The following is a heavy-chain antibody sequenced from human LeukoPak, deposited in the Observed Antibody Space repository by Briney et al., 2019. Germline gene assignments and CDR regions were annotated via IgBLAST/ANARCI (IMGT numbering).Heavy chain of an antibody. CDR1: GYTFTDYY. CDR3: ATGRIAAAGTYWFDP. D-gene: IGHD6-13*01. V-gene: IGHV1-69-2*01. J-gene: IGHJ5*02. Sequence: ASVKVSCKVSGYTFTDYYMHWVQQAPGKGLEWMGLVDPEDGETIYAEKFQGRVTITADTSTDTAYMELSSLRSEDTAVYYCATGRIAAAGTYWFDPWGREPWSPSPQ. CDR2: VDPEDGET.